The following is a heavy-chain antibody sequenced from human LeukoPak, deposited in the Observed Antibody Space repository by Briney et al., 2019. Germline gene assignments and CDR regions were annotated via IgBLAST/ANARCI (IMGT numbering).Heavy chain of an antibody. Sequence: GSLRLSCAASGFTFSSYWMHWVRQAPGKGLVWVSRINSDGSSASYADSVKGRFTISRDNAKSTLYLQMHSLRAEDTAVYYCARVYSGGSSARYYYYMDVWGKRTTVTVSS. CDR1: GFTFSSYW. CDR2: INSDGSSA. V-gene: IGHV3-74*01. J-gene: IGHJ6*03. CDR3: ARVYSGGSSARYYYYMDV. D-gene: IGHD2-15*01.